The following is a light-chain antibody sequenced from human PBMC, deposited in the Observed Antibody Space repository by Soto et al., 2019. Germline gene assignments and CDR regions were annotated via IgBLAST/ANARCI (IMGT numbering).Light chain of an antibody. V-gene: IGKV1-5*01. CDR1: QSIDSW. CDR3: HQYNTYGT. Sequence: DIRMTQSPSTLSASVGDRVTITCRASQSIDSWLAWYQQKPGKAPKLLIYSASTLQSGVPSRFSGSGSGTEFTLTISSLQPEDFATYFCHQYNTYGTFGQGTKVDIK. J-gene: IGKJ1*01. CDR2: SAS.